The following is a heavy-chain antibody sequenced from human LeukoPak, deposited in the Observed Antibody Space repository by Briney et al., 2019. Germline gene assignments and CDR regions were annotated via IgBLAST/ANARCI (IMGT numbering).Heavy chain of an antibody. CDR1: GFTFSSYA. D-gene: IGHD3-22*01. J-gene: IGHJ4*02. V-gene: IGHV3-23*01. CDR2: ISGSGGGT. CDR3: ARAYYDSSGNPDY. Sequence: VQPGGSLRLSCAASGFTFSSYAMSWVRQAPGKGLEWVSAISGSGGGTYYADSVKGRFTISRDNSKNTLYLRMNSLRAEDTAVYYCARAYYDSSGNPDYWGQGTLVTASS.